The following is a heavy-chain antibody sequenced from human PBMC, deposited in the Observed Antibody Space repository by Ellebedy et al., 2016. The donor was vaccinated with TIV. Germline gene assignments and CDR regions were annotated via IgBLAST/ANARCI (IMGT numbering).Heavy chain of an antibody. D-gene: IGHD6-19*01. CDR1: GFTFSSYA. CDR3: AKMSSSGWSRGGWFDP. CDR2: ISGSGGST. Sequence: GESLKISCAASGFTFSSYAMSWVRQAPGKGLEWVSAISGSGGSTYYADSVKGRFTISRDNSKNTLYLQMNSLRAEDTAVYYCAKMSSSGWSRGGWFDPWGQGTLVTVSS. V-gene: IGHV3-23*01. J-gene: IGHJ5*02.